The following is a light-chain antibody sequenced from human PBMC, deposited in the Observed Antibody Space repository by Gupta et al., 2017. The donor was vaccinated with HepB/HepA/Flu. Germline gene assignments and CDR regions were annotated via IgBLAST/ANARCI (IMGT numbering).Light chain of an antibody. CDR2: DAS. CDR3: QQRSNWERA. J-gene: IGKJ1*01. Sequence: EIVLTQSPATLSLSPGERATLSCRASQSVSSYLAWYQQKPGQAPRLLIYDASNRATGIPARFSGSRSGTDFTLTISSLEPEDFAVYYCQQRSNWERAFGQGTKVEIK. V-gene: IGKV3-11*01. CDR1: QSVSSY.